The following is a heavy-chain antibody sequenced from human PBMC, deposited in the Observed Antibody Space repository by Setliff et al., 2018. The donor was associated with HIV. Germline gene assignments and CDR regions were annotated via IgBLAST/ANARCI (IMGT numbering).Heavy chain of an antibody. V-gene: IGHV1-2*02. CDR2: INPQTGGT. D-gene: IGHD3-3*01. Sequence: ASVKVSCKASGYTLSSHYIHWVRQAPGHRPEWVGWINPQTGGTNFAQKFQGRITMTSDTSVNTVFIELSRLKSDDTGLYYCARDLRNSNTLFGVLIFVFELWGQGTLVTVSS. J-gene: IGHJ4*02. CDR1: GYTLSSHY. CDR3: ARDLRNSNTLFGVLIFVFEL.